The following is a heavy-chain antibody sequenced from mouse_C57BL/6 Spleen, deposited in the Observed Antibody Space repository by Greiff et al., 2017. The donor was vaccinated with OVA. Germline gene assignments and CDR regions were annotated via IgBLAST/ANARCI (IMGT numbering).Heavy chain of an antibody. V-gene: IGHV1-82*01. Sequence: QVQLQQSGPELVKPGASVKISCKASGYAFSSSWMNWVKQRPGKGLEWIGRIYPGAGDTNYNGKFKGKATLTADKSSSTAYMQLSSLTSEDSAVYFCAREGIYYYGSSPFAYWGQGTLVTVSA. D-gene: IGHD1-1*01. J-gene: IGHJ3*01. CDR3: AREGIYYYGSSPFAY. CDR2: IYPGAGDT. CDR1: GYAFSSSW.